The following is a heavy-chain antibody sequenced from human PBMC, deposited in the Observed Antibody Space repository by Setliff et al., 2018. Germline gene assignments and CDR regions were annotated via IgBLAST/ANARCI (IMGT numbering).Heavy chain of an antibody. D-gene: IGHD1-26*01. CDR1: GFTFSSYA. J-gene: IGHJ4*02. Sequence: SCKASGFTFSSYAMSWVRQAPGKGLEWVSAISGSGGSTYYADSVKGRFARSRDNSKSTLYLQMNNLRAEDTAVYFCARDGSVRGVDEYFDYWGQGTLVTVSS. CDR2: ISGSGGST. V-gene: IGHV3-23*01. CDR3: ARDGSVRGVDEYFDY.